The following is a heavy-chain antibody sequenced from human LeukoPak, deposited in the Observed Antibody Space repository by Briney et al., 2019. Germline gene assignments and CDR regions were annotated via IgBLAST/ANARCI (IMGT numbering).Heavy chain of an antibody. CDR1: GGSISSYY. D-gene: IGHD4-17*01. CDR2: IYTSGSA. J-gene: IGHJ4*02. Sequence: SETLSLTCTVSGGSISSYYWSRIRQPAGKGLEWIGRIYTSGSANYNPSLKSRVTMSVDTSKNQFSLKLSSVTAADTAVYYCARVGYGDYEGYFDYWGQGTLVTVSS. CDR3: ARVGYGDYEGYFDY. V-gene: IGHV4-4*07.